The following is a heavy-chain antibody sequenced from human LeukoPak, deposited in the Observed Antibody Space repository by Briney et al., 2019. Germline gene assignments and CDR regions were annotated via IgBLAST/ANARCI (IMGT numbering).Heavy chain of an antibody. Sequence: ASVTVSFTVSGYTLTELSMHWVRQAPGKGLEWMGGFDPEDGETIYAQKFQGRVTMTEDTSTDTAYMELSSLRSEDTAVYYCATALRQLWFYWFDPWGQGTLVTVSS. CDR2: FDPEDGET. J-gene: IGHJ5*02. D-gene: IGHD5-18*01. CDR1: GYTLTELS. CDR3: ATALRQLWFYWFDP. V-gene: IGHV1-24*01.